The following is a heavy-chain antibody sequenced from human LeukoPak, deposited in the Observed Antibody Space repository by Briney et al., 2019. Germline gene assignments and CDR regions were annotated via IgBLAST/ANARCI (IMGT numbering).Heavy chain of an antibody. D-gene: IGHD2-8*01. CDR3: ARGANGFDY. CDR1: GFSFSTYW. CDR2: IEQDGTEN. J-gene: IGHJ4*02. Sequence: GGSLRLSCAASGFSFSTYWTSWVRQAPGQGLEWVANIEQDGTENNYVDSVRGRFTISRDNAKNSLYLQMGSLRAADTAIYYCARGANGFDYWGQGTLVTVSS. V-gene: IGHV3-7*04.